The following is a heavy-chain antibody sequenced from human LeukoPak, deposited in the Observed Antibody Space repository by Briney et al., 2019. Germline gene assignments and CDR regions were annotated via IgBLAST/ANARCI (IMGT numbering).Heavy chain of an antibody. V-gene: IGHV3-21*04. CDR2: IGSSSSYI. D-gene: IGHD3-3*01. CDR1: GFTFSSYS. Sequence: GGSLRLSCAASGFTFSSYSMNWVRQAPGKGLEWVSSIGSSSSYIYYADSVKGRFTISRDNAKNSLYLQMNSLRAEDTAVYYCARDGAPITIFGVVMFYYYMDVWGKGTTVTVSS. CDR3: ARDGAPITIFGVVMFYYYMDV. J-gene: IGHJ6*03.